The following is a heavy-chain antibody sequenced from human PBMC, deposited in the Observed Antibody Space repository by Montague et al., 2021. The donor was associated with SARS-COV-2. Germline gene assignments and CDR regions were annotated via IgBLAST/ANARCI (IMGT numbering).Heavy chain of an antibody. V-gene: IGHV4-39*01. CDR1: GDSISSSSYN. Sequence: SEILSLTCTVSGDSISSSSYNWGWIRQPPGKGLDWIGSVHYSGRPYYNPPLKSRVTIYVDTSKNQLSLKLSSVTAADTAVYYCTRHVHMTWPEPSPGFDYWGQGTLVTVSS. CDR3: TRHVHMTWPEPSPGFDY. J-gene: IGHJ4*02. CDR2: VHYSGRP. D-gene: IGHD1-1*01.